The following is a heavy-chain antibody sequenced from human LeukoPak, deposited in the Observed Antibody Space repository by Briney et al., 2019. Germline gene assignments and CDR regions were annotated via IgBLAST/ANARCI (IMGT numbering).Heavy chain of an antibody. V-gene: IGHV4-30-2*01. J-gene: IGHJ4*02. CDR3: ARANTAEDY. CDR1: GGSISSGGYY. Sequence: SETLSLTCNVSGGSISSGGYYWSWIRQPPGKGLEWIGYIYHSGSTYYNPSLKSRVTISVDRSKNQFSLKLSSVTAADTAVYYCARANTAEDYWGQGTLVTVSS. D-gene: IGHD5-18*01. CDR2: IYHSGST.